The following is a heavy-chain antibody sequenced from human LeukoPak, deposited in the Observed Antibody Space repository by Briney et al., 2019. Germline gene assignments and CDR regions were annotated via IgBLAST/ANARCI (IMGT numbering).Heavy chain of an antibody. V-gene: IGHV3-23*01. D-gene: IGHD5/OR15-5a*01. Sequence: GSLRPSCAASGFTLTSYAMSWVRQAPGKALEWVSAMSGSGDSTNYADSVKGRFTISRDNSKNTVYLQMNSLRADDTAVYYCTKDLRGWSNSWGQGTLVTVSS. CDR3: TKDLRGWSNS. CDR1: GFTLTSYA. J-gene: IGHJ5*01. CDR2: MSGSGDST.